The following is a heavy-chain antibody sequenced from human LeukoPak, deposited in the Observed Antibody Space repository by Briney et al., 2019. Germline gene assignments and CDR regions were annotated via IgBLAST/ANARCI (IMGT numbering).Heavy chain of an antibody. D-gene: IGHD2-21*02. CDR3: TRAVPPYCGGDCYSASDY. V-gene: IGHV3-15*01. Sequence: GGSLTLSCAASGITFTSAWMMWVRQAPGKGLEWVGRLKSKTDGGTTDYAAPVKGRFTISRDDSKNTLYLQMNSLKTEDTAVYYCTRAVPPYCGGDCYSASDYWGQGTLVTVSS. J-gene: IGHJ4*02. CDR2: LKSKTDGGTT. CDR1: GITFTSAW.